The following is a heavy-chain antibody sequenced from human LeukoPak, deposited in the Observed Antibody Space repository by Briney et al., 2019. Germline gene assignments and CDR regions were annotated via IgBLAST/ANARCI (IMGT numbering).Heavy chain of an antibody. D-gene: IGHD3-22*01. CDR1: GGSISRGDYY. CDR3: ASTPDYYDSSGYSDY. CDR2: IYYSVST. J-gene: IGHJ4*02. V-gene: IGHV4-30-4*08. Sequence: SETLSLTCTVSGGSISRGDYYWSWIRQPPGKVLVWIGYIYYSVSTYYNPSLKSRVTISVDTSKNQLSLKLSSVTAADTTVYYCASTPDYYDSSGYSDYWGQGTLVTVSS.